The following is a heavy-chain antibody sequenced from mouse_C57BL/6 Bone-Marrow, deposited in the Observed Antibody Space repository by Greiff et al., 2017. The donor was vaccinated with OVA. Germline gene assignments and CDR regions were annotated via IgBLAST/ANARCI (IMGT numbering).Heavy chain of an antibody. CDR2: IDPENGDT. CDR3: TTRVYYDYGGGYYFDY. D-gene: IGHD2-4*01. Sequence: VQLQQSGAELVRPGASVKLSCTASGFNIKDDYMHWVKQRPEQGLEWIGWIDPENGDTEYASKFQGKATITADTSSNTAYLQPSSLTSEDTAVYYCTTRVYYDYGGGYYFDYGGQGTTLTVSS. J-gene: IGHJ2*01. CDR1: GFNIKDDY. V-gene: IGHV14-4*01.